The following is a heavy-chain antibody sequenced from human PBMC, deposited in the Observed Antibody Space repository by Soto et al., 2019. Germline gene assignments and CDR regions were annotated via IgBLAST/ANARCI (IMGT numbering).Heavy chain of an antibody. J-gene: IGHJ6*02. CDR1: GGTFSSYA. Sequence: SVKVSCKASGGTFSSYAISWVRQAPGQGLEWMGGIIPIFGTANYAQKFQGRVTITADESTSTAYMELSSLRSEDTAVYYCARVTQIAVAGKNYYYGMDVWGQGTTVTVSS. V-gene: IGHV1-69*13. D-gene: IGHD6-19*01. CDR2: IIPIFGTA. CDR3: ARVTQIAVAGKNYYYGMDV.